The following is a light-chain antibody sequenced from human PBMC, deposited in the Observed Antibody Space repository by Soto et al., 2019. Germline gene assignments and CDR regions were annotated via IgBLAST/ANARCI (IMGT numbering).Light chain of an antibody. J-gene: IGKJ4*01. CDR2: GAS. CDR1: QSINSK. CDR3: QQYNNWRPIT. V-gene: IGKV3-15*01. Sequence: IVMTQSPATLSVSPGERATLSCRASQSINSKLAWYQQKPGQAPRLLIYGASTRATGIPVRFSGSGSGTEFTLTITSLQSEDFAVYYCQQYNNWRPITFGGGTKVELK.